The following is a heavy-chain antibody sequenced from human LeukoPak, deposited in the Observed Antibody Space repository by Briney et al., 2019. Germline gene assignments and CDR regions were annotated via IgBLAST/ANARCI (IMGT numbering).Heavy chain of an antibody. V-gene: IGHV5-51*01. J-gene: IGHJ4*02. CDR3: ARPHTLDRTTKYYFDY. D-gene: IGHD1-26*01. Sequence: GESLKISCKVSGYTFTTSWIGSVRQMPGKGLEWMGIIYPGDSDTRYSPSLQGQVTISADKSINTAYLQWSSLKASDTAMYYCARPHTLDRTTKYYFDYWGQGTLVTVSS. CDR2: IYPGDSDT. CDR1: GYTFTTSW.